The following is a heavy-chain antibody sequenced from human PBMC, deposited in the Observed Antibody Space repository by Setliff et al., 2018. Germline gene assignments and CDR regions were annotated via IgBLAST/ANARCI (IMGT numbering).Heavy chain of an antibody. CDR1: GYTFTNYG. D-gene: IGHD2-8*01. CDR2: INNYSFKT. Sequence: GASVKVSCKTSGYTFTNYGITWVRQAPGQGLEWMGWINNYSFKTNYPQKFQARVTLTTDTSTNMAYMELRGLRSDDTAIYYCLRLVRYCTTIACHRTLGEEVWGQGTLVTVSS. J-gene: IGHJ4*02. V-gene: IGHV1-18*01. CDR3: LRLVRYCTTIACHRTLGEEV.